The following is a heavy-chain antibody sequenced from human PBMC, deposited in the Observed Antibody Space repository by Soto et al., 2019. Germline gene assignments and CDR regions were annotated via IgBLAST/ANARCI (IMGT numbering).Heavy chain of an antibody. Sequence: PSETLSLTCAVYGGSFSGYYWSWIRQPPGKGLEWIGEINHSGSTNYNPSLKSRVTISVDTSKNQFSLKLSSVTAADTAVYYCAREGTAMVQWARYYYYGMDVWGQGTTVTVSS. D-gene: IGHD5-18*01. V-gene: IGHV4-34*01. CDR3: AREGTAMVQWARYYYYGMDV. CDR2: INHSGST. CDR1: GGSFSGYY. J-gene: IGHJ6*02.